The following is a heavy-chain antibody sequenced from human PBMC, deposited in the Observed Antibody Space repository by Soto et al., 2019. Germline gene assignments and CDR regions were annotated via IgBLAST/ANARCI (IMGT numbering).Heavy chain of an antibody. Sequence: SGPTLVKPTQTLTLTCTFSGFSLSTSGVGVGWIRQPPGKALEWLALIYWDDDKRYSPSLKSRLTITKDTSKNQVVLTMTNMDPVDTATYYCAHLYLGWKAWDYYYYMDVWGKGTTVTVSS. CDR3: AHLYLGWKAWDYYYYMDV. CDR2: IYWDDDK. J-gene: IGHJ6*03. V-gene: IGHV2-5*02. D-gene: IGHD1-1*01. CDR1: GFSLSTSGVG.